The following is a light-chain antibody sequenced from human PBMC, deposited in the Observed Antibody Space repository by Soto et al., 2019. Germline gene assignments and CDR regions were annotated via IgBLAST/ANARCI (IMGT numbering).Light chain of an antibody. V-gene: IGKV1-5*03. CDR2: WAS. Sequence: DIPMTQSPSTLSASVGDRVTITCRASQSISSWLAWYQQKAGQPPKLLIDWASTRASGVPDRFSGSGSGTDFTLTISSLQAEDVAVYYCQHYYNSWTFGQGTQVEIK. CDR3: QHYYNSWT. CDR1: QSISSW. J-gene: IGKJ1*01.